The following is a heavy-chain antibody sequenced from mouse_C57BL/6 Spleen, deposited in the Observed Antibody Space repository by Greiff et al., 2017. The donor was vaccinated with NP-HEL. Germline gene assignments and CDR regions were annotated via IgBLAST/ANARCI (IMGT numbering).Heavy chain of an antibody. CDR2: IYPGDGDT. CDR1: GYAFSSSW. D-gene: IGHD1-1*01. Sequence: QVQLQQSGPELVKPGASVKISCKASGYAFSSSWMNWVKQRPGKGLEWIGRIYPGDGDTNYNGKFKGKATLTADKSSSTAYMQLSSLTSEDSAVYFCAREVVAPYWYFDVWGTGTTVTVSS. V-gene: IGHV1-82*01. CDR3: AREVVAPYWYFDV. J-gene: IGHJ1*03.